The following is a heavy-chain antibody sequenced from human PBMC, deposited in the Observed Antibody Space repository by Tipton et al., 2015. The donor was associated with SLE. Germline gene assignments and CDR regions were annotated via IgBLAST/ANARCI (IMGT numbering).Heavy chain of an antibody. D-gene: IGHD6-19*01. CDR2: IKQDGSEK. J-gene: IGHJ3*02. Sequence: GSLRLSCAASGFTFSSYWMSWVRQAPGKGLEWVANIKQDGSEKYYVDSVKGRFTISRDNAKNSLYLQMNILRAEDTAVYYCARRGSSGWYDAFDIWGQGTMVTVSS. CDR1: GFTFSSYW. V-gene: IGHV3-7*05. CDR3: ARRGSSGWYDAFDI.